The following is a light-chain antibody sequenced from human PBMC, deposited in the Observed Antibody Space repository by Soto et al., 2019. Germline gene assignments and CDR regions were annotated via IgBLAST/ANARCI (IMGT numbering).Light chain of an antibody. CDR3: QQHGSWT. CDR2: GTS. V-gene: IGKV3-20*01. CDR1: QTISSNY. J-gene: IGKJ1*01. Sequence: EIVLTQSPGTLSVSPGERATLSCRASQTISSNYLAWYQQKPGQAPSLLIYGTSSRATGIPDRFSGSGSGTDFTLTISRLEPEDSAIYYCQQHGSWTFGQGTKVEIK.